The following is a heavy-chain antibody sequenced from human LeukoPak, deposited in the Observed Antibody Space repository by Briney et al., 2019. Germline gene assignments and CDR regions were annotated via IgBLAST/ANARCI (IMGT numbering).Heavy chain of an antibody. CDR1: GGSISSYY. D-gene: IGHD5-18*01. V-gene: IGHV4-39*01. J-gene: IGHJ4*02. CDR2: IYYSGST. Sequence: PSETVSLTCTVSGGSISSYYWSWTRQPPGKGLEWIGSIYYSGSTYYNPSLKSRVTISVDTSKNQFSLKLSSVTAADTAVYYCARRSIQLWTFDYWGQGTLVTVSS. CDR3: ARRSIQLWTFDY.